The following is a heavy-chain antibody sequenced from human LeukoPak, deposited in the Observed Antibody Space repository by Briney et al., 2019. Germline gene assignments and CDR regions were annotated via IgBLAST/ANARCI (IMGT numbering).Heavy chain of an antibody. CDR1: GGTFSSYA. V-gene: IGHV1-69*05. CDR2: IIPIFGTA. D-gene: IGHD3-9*01. CDR3: ARDVRYYDILTGYSPFDY. Sequence: SVKVSCKASGGTFSSYAISWVRQAPGQGLEWMGGIIPIFGTANYAQKFQGRVTITTDESTSTAYMELSSLRSEDTAVYYCARDVRYYDILTGYSPFDYWGQGTLVTVSS. J-gene: IGHJ4*02.